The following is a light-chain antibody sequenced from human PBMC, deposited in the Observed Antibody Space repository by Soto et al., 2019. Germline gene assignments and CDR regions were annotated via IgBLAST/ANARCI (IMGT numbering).Light chain of an antibody. CDR2: GNS. V-gene: IGLV1-40*01. CDR3: QSYDSSLSSV. J-gene: IGLJ1*01. Sequence: QSVLTQPPSVSGAPGQRVTISCTVSSSNIGAGYDVHWYQQLPGTAPKLLIYGNSNRPSGVPDRFSGSKSGTSASLAITGLQAEDEADYYCQSYDSSLSSVFGTGTKLTVL. CDR1: SSNIGAGYD.